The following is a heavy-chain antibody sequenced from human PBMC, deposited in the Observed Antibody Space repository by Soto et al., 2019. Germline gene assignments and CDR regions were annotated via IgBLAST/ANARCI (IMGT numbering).Heavy chain of an antibody. V-gene: IGHV4-30-2*01. CDR3: TRGVGVPSTVAYYGMDV. D-gene: IGHD2-2*01. Sequence: QLQLQESGSGLVKPSQTLSLTCAVPGASITIGSYSWSWIRQPPGKGLEWIGYMYHGGSTYYTPSLKSRVTISVDRSKNQFSLKLRSVTAADTAVYYCTRGVGVPSTVAYYGMDVWGQGTTVTVSS. CDR1: GASITIGSYS. J-gene: IGHJ6*02. CDR2: MYHGGST.